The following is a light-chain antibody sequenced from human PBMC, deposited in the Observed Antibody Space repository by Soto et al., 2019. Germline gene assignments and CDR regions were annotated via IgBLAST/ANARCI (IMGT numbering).Light chain of an antibody. CDR1: QSISSY. Sequence: DIQMTQSPSSLSASVGDRVTITCRASQSISSYLNWYQQKQGKAPKLLIYAASSLQSGVPSRFSGSGSGTDFTLTISSLPPEDFATYYCQQSYSTPQTFGQGTKVEIK. CDR2: AAS. V-gene: IGKV1-39*01. CDR3: QQSYSTPQT. J-gene: IGKJ1*01.